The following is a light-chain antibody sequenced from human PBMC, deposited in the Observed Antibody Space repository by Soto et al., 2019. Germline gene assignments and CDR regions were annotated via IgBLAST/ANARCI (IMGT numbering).Light chain of an antibody. V-gene: IGKV3-15*01. CDR1: QTVGTN. Sequence: ERVMTQSPATLSVSPGERVTLSCRASQTVGTNLAWYHQKPGQVPRLLIYGATVRATGIPARFSGSGSGTEFTLTISRLQSEDFAVYYCQQYNQWPWTFGQGTNVEVK. CDR3: QQYNQWPWT. CDR2: GAT. J-gene: IGKJ1*01.